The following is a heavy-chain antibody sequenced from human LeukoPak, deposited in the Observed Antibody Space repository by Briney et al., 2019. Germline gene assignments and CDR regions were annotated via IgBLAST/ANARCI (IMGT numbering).Heavy chain of an antibody. V-gene: IGHV4-59*08. CDR2: IYYSGST. D-gene: IGHD3-10*01. Sequence: SETLSLTCSVSGGSISSYYWSWIRQPPGKGLEWIGYIYYSGSTNYNPSLKSRVTISVDTSKNQFSLKLSSVTAADTAVYYCARHVMRGMVREIDYWGQGTLVTVSS. CDR3: ARHVMRGMVREIDY. J-gene: IGHJ4*02. CDR1: GGSISSYY.